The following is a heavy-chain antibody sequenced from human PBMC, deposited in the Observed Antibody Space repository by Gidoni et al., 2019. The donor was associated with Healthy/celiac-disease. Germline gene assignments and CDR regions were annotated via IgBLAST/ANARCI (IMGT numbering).Heavy chain of an antibody. D-gene: IGHD2-2*01. CDR3: ARESSTRYCSSTSCYSLGMDV. CDR1: GGTFSSYA. Sequence: QVQLVQSGAEVKKPGSSVKVSCKASGGTFSSYAISWVRQAPGQGLEWMGGIIPIFGTANYAQKFQGRVTITADESTSTAYMELSSLRSEDTAVYYCARESSTRYCSSTSCYSLGMDVWGQGTTVTVSS. J-gene: IGHJ6*02. V-gene: IGHV1-69*01. CDR2: IIPIFGTA.